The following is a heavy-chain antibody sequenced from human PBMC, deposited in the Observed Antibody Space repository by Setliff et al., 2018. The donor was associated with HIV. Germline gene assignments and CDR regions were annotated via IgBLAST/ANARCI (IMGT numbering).Heavy chain of an antibody. CDR3: ARSLVPSGYYYGRHAFDI. CDR1: GGSISSYY. Sequence: PSETLSLTCTVSGGSISSYYWSWIRQPPGKGLEWIGYIYYSGNTNYNPSFKSRVTISEDTSKNQFSLRVNSVTAADTAVYYCARSLVPSGYYYGRHAFDIWGQGTKVTV. D-gene: IGHD3-22*01. CDR2: IYYSGNT. V-gene: IGHV4-59*08. J-gene: IGHJ3*02.